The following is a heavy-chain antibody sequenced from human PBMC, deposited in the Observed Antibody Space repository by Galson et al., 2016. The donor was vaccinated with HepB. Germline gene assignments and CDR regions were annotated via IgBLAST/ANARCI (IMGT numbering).Heavy chain of an antibody. J-gene: IGHJ6*02. CDR2: ISWNSGTI. Sequence: SLRLSCAASGFTFDDYAMHWVRQAPGKGLELISGISWNSGTIIYADSVKGRFTISRDNAKNSLYLQMNSLRAEDTALYYCAKDMSIFGVVITHSGGGLDVWGQGTTVTVSS. CDR3: AKDMSIFGVVITHSGGGLDV. CDR1: GFTFDDYA. V-gene: IGHV3-9*01. D-gene: IGHD3-3*01.